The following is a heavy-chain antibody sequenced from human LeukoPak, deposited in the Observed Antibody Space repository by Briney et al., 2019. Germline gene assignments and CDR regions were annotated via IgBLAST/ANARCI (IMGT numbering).Heavy chain of an antibody. D-gene: IGHD1-1*01. V-gene: IGHV4-39*01. CDR1: GGSIIRSGYY. Sequence: SETLSLTCTVFGGSIIRSGYYWGWIRQPPGKGLEWIASIYYSGTTYYNPSLKSRVTIHVDTSKNEFSLKLNSVTAADTAVYYCAGKSVPNAFDIWGQGPMVTVSS. CDR3: AGKSVPNAFDI. J-gene: IGHJ3*02. CDR2: IYYSGTT.